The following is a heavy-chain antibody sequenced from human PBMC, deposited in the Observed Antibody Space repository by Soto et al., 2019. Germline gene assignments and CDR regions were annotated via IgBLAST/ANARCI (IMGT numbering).Heavy chain of an antibody. CDR1: GFTFSSYA. J-gene: IGHJ4*02. CDR3: TKGEHALISRFAS. V-gene: IGHV3-23*01. CDR2: IGVSSSVT. D-gene: IGHD2-2*01. Sequence: EVQLLESGGGLVQPGGSLRLSCAASGFTFSSYAMGWVRQAPGKGLEWVSSIGVSSSVTYYADSVKGRFTISRDDSKNTLSLKRNGLRADDRAMYFCTKGEHALISRFASWGQGTLVTVSS.